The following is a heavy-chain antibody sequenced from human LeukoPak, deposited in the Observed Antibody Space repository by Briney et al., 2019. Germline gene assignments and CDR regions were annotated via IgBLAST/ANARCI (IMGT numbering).Heavy chain of an antibody. CDR1: GFTVSNNY. CDR2: VYSGGTT. D-gene: IGHD3-16*01. J-gene: IGHJ6*02. V-gene: IGHV3-66*01. CDR3: ARDASYYGMDV. Sequence: TGGSLRLSCAASGFTVSNNYMSWVRQAPGKGLEWVSVVYSGGTTYYADSVNGRFTISRDHSRNTLYLQMNSLRAEDTAVYYCARDASYYGMDVWGQGTTVTVSS.